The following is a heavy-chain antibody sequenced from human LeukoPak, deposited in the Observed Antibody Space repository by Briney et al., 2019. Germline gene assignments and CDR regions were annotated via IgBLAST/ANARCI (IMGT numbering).Heavy chain of an antibody. Sequence: GESLKISCKGSGYSFTSYWIGRVRQMPGKGLEWMGIIYPGDSDTRYSPSFQGQVTISADKSISTAYLQWSSLKASDTAMYYCARIQWLDIGHYYGMDVWGQGTTVTVSS. D-gene: IGHD6-19*01. CDR1: GYSFTSYW. CDR3: ARIQWLDIGHYYGMDV. CDR2: IYPGDSDT. V-gene: IGHV5-51*01. J-gene: IGHJ6*02.